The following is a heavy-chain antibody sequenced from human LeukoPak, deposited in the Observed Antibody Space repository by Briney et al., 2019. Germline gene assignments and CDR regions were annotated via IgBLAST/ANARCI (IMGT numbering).Heavy chain of an antibody. CDR3: AKRPPDYGDYVSYFDY. CDR1: GFSFISYG. CDR2: ISDDGRSK. D-gene: IGHD4-17*01. J-gene: IGHJ4*02. V-gene: IGHV3-30*18. Sequence: PGGSLRLSCAASGFSFISYGMHWVRQAPGEGLEWVGVISDDGRSKDYADSVKGRFTISRDNSKDTLYLQMNSLRDEDTAVYYCAKRPPDYGDYVSYFDYWGQGTLVTVSS.